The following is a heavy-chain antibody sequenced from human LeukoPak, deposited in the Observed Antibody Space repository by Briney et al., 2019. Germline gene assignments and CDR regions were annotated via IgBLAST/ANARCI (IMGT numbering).Heavy chain of an antibody. CDR3: ARDVTYYYDSSGSEGHFDY. J-gene: IGHJ4*02. Sequence: GASVKVSCKASGYTFTSYGISWVRQAPGQGLEWMGWISAYNGNTNYAQKLQGRVTMTTDTSTSTAYMELRSLRSDDTAVYYCARDVTYYYDSSGSEGHFDYWGQGTLVTVSS. V-gene: IGHV1-18*01. CDR1: GYTFTSYG. D-gene: IGHD3-22*01. CDR2: ISAYNGNT.